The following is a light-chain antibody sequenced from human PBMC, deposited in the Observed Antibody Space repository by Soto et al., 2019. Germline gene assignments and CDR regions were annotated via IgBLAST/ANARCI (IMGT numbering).Light chain of an antibody. CDR1: QSISNH. CDR2: AAS. J-gene: IGKJ1*01. Sequence: DIQMTQSPSSLSASVEDRVIITCRASQSISNHLNWYQQKPGKAPKLLISAASSLQSGVPSRFSASRSGPDFTLTISSLQPEDFATYYCQQSYSSPTTFGQGTTVDIK. V-gene: IGKV1-39*01. CDR3: QQSYSSPTT.